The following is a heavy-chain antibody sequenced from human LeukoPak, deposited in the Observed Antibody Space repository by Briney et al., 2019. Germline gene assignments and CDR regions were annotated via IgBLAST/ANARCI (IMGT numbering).Heavy chain of an antibody. CDR1: GFTFTSYD. V-gene: IGHV3-13*04. CDR3: ARGSGQIFDY. Sequence: GGSLRLSCAASGFTFTSYDMHWVRHGPGKGLEWVSAIGTAADTYYQGSVRGRFTISRENAKNSLYLQMNSLRAGDTAVYYCARGSGQIFDYWGQGTLVTVSS. CDR2: IGTAADT. J-gene: IGHJ4*02. D-gene: IGHD3-10*01.